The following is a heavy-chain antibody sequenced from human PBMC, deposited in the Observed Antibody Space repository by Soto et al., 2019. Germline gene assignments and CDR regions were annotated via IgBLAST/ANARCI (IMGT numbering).Heavy chain of an antibody. Sequence: EVQLVESGGGLVQPGGSLRLSCAASGFTFSSDWMHWVRQAPGKGLVWVSRINSAGSSTSYADSVKGRFTISRDNAKNTLYRQMNSLRAEDTAVYYCAWGAVSAFDIWGQGTMVTVSS. CDR1: GFTFSSDW. V-gene: IGHV3-74*01. CDR2: INSAGSST. CDR3: AWGAVSAFDI. D-gene: IGHD3-16*01. J-gene: IGHJ3*02.